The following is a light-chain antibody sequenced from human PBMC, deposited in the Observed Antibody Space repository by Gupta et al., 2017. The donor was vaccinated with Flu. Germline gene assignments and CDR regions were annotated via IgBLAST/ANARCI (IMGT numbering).Light chain of an antibody. J-gene: IGLJ1*01. Sequence: QSALTQPRSVSGSPGQSVTISCTGTSSDVGGYNYVSWYQQHPGKATKLMIYDVSKRPSGVPDRFSGSKSGNTATLTISGLEAEDEYYYYCCSYAGSPVVFGTGTKVTVL. CDR1: SSDVGGYNY. CDR3: CSYAGSPVV. CDR2: DVS. V-gene: IGLV2-11*01.